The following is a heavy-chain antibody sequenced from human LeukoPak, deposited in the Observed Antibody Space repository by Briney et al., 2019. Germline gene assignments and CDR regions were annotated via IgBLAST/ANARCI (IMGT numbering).Heavy chain of an antibody. V-gene: IGHV4-34*01. Sequence: SETLSLTSAVYGGSFSGYYWSWIRQPPGKGLEWIGEINHSGSTNYNPSLKSRVTISVDTSKNQFSLKLSSVTAADTAVYYCARGRVPAATRVGYYFDYWGQGTLVTVSS. D-gene: IGHD2-2*01. J-gene: IGHJ4*02. CDR2: INHSGST. CDR3: ARGRVPAATRVGYYFDY. CDR1: GGSFSGYY.